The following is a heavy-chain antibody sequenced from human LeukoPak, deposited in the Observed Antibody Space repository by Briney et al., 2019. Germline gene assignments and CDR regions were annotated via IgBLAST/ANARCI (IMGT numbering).Heavy chain of an antibody. CDR1: RYSFTSYW. D-gene: IGHD2-21*02. CDR2: IYPGDSGT. Sequence: GESLKISCKGSRYSFTSYWIGWVRQMPGKGLEWMGIIYPGDSGTRYSPSFQGQVTISADKSISTAYLQWSSLKASDTAMYYCARQYCGGDCYSHFDYWGQGALVTVSS. J-gene: IGHJ4*02. CDR3: ARQYCGGDCYSHFDY. V-gene: IGHV5-51*01.